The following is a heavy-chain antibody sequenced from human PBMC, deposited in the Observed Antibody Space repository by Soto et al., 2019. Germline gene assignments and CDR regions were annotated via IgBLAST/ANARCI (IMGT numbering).Heavy chain of an antibody. CDR2: IYWNDDK. CDR1: GFSLSTSGVG. Sequence: SGPTLVNPTQTLTLTCTFSGFSLSTSGVGVGWIRQSPGKALEWLALIYWNDDKRYSPSLKSRLTITKDTSKNQVVLTMTNMDPVDTATYYCAHQYYDFCSGYRRFDYWGQGTLVTVSS. V-gene: IGHV2-5*01. D-gene: IGHD3-3*01. J-gene: IGHJ4*02. CDR3: AHQYYDFCSGYRRFDY.